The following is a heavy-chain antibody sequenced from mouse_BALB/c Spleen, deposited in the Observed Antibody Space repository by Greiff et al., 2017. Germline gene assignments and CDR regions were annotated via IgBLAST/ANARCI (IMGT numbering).Heavy chain of an antibody. V-gene: IGHV1-69*01. D-gene: IGHD2-1*01. Sequence: VQLQQPGAELVMPGASVKMSCKASGYTFTDYWMHWVKQRPGQGLEWIGAIDTSDSYTSYNQKFKGKATLTVDESSSTAYMQLNRLTSEDSAVYYCARYGNYVGYAMDYWGQGTSVTVSS. CDR1: GYTFTDYW. CDR2: IDTSDSYT. J-gene: IGHJ4*01. CDR3: ARYGNYVGYAMDY.